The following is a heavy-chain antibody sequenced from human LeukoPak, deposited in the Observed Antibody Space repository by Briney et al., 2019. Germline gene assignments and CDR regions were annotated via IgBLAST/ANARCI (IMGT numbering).Heavy chain of an antibody. J-gene: IGHJ4*02. CDR3: AKVGTIIVAGPWDY. D-gene: IGHD3-22*01. CDR2: ISGSGGST. V-gene: IGHV3-23*01. CDR1: GFTFSSYA. Sequence: GSLRLSCAASGFTFSSYAMSWVRQAPGKGLEWVSAISGSGGSTYYADSVKGRFTISRDNSKNTLYLQMNSLRAEDTAVYYCAKVGTIIVAGPWDYWGQGTLVTVSS.